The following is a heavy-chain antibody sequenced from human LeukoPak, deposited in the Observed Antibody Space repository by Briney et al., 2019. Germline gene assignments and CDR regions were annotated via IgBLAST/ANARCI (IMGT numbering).Heavy chain of an antibody. CDR2: INWNGDST. Sequence: GGSLRLSCAASGFTFDDYGMSWVRQAPGKGLEWVAGINWNGDSTGYADSVKGRFTISRYNAKNSLFLQMNSLRAEDTAFYYCARRHCTSTSCFGFDYWGRGTLVTVSS. CDR1: GFTFDDYG. V-gene: IGHV3-20*04. CDR3: ARRHCTSTSCFGFDY. J-gene: IGHJ4*02. D-gene: IGHD2-2*01.